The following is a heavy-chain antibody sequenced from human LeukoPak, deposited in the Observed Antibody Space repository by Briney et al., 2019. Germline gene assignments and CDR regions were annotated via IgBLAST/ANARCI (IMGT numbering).Heavy chain of an antibody. CDR2: INHSGST. CDR1: GGSFSGYY. CDR3: ARQWLVSPLFDY. Sequence: SETLSLTCAVYGGSFSGYYWSWIRQPPGKGLEWIGEINHSGSTNYNPSLRSRVTVSVHTSKNQLSLELSSVTAADTAVYYCARQWLVSPLFDYWGQGTLVTFSS. V-gene: IGHV4-34*01. J-gene: IGHJ4*02. D-gene: IGHD6-19*01.